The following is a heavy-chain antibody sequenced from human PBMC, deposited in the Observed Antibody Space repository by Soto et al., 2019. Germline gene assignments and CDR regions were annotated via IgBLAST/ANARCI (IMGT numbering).Heavy chain of an antibody. D-gene: IGHD2-15*01. CDR3: AILIRYCSGDACDTDAFDI. CDR2: IYPGDSDT. Sequence: GESLKISCRGSGYSFTRYWIGWVRQMPGKGLEWMGSIYPGDSDTRYSPSFEGQVTISADKSISTAYLQWSNLKASDTAMFYSAILIRYCSGDACDTDAFDIWGQGKLVTVSS. CDR1: GYSFTRYW. V-gene: IGHV5-51*01. J-gene: IGHJ3*02.